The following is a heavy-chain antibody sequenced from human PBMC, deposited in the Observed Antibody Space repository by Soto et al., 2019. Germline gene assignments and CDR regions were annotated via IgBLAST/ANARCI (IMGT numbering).Heavy chain of an antibody. CDR2: IFSNDVK. CDR1: GFSLRSSSMG. CDR3: ARIYGGDSGGWFDP. J-gene: IGHJ5*02. D-gene: IGHD2-21*02. Sequence: QVTLKESGPVLVKATETLTLTCTVSGFSLRSSSMGVTWIRQPPGKALEWVAHIFSNDVKSYNPSLKSRLTISEETSNSQVVLTMTNMDPVDTATYYCARIYGGDSGGWFDPWGQGILVTVSS. V-gene: IGHV2-26*01.